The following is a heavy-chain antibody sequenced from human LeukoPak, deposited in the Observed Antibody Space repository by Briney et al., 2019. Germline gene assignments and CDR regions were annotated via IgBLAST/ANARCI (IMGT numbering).Heavy chain of an antibody. V-gene: IGHV3-30*02. CDR2: IRYDGSNK. Sequence: PGGSLRLSCAASGFTFSSYGMHWVRQAPGKGLEWVAFIRYDGSNKYYADSVKGRFTISRDNSKNTLYLQMNSLRAEDTAVYYCAKDRSATMTSENYMDVWGKGTTVTVSS. CDR1: GFTFSSYG. J-gene: IGHJ6*03. CDR3: AKDRSATMTSENYMDV. D-gene: IGHD4-17*01.